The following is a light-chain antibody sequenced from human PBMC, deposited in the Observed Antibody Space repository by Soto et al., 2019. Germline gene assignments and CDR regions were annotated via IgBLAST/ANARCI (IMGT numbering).Light chain of an antibody. V-gene: IGLV1-40*01. Sequence: QPVVTQPPSVSGAPGQRVTISCTGSSSNIGAGYDVHWYQQLPGTAPKLLIYGNSNRPSGVPDRFSGSKSGTSASLAITGLQAEDEADYYCQSYDSSLSGHVVFGGATKLTVL. J-gene: IGLJ2*01. CDR1: SSNIGAGYD. CDR3: QSYDSSLSGHVV. CDR2: GNS.